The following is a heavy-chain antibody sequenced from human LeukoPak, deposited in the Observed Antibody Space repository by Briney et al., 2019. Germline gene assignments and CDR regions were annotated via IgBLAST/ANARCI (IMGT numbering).Heavy chain of an antibody. V-gene: IGHV3-49*04. CDR1: GFTFGDYA. J-gene: IGHJ3*02. CDR2: IRSKAYGGTT. Sequence: GGSLRLSCTGSGFTFGDYALSWVRQAPGKGLEWVGFIRSKAYGGTTEYAASVKGRFTISRDDSKSIAYLHMNSLKTEDTAMYYCTRAIEGAFDIWGQGTMVTVSS. CDR3: TRAIEGAFDI.